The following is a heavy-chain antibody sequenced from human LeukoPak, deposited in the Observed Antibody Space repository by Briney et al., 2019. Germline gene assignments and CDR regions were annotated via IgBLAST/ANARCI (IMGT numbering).Heavy chain of an antibody. J-gene: IGHJ3*02. V-gene: IGHV5-51*01. D-gene: IGHD4-23*01. CDR3: ARPLLYGGKVLDAFDI. CDR2: IYPGDSDT. CDR1: GYSFTSYS. Sequence: LGEPLKISCQASGYSFTSYSIGWVRQLPGKGLEWMGIIYPGDSDTRYSPSFQGQITISADKSTRTAHLQWSSPKASDTAMYYCARPLLYGGKVLDAFDIWGQGTMVTVSS.